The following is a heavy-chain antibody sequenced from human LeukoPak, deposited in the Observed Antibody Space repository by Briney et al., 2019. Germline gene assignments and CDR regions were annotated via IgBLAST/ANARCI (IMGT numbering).Heavy chain of an antibody. CDR3: ARLGRATNGIVYWYFDL. CDR2: IYTSGST. V-gene: IGHV4-4*07. D-gene: IGHD1-26*01. J-gene: IGHJ2*01. Sequence: PSETLSLTCTVSGGSISSYYWSWIRQPAGKGLEWIGRIYTSGSTNYNPSLKSRATMSVDTSKNQFSLKLSSVTAADTAVYYCARLGRATNGIVYWYFDLWGRGTLVTVSS. CDR1: GGSISSYY.